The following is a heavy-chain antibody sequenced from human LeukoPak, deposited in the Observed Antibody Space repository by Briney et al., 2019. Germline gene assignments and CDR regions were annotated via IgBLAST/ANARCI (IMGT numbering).Heavy chain of an antibody. D-gene: IGHD3-16*01. Sequence: GGSLRLSCAASGFTFSSYAMSWVRQAPGKGLEWVANIKQDGSEKYYVDSVKGRFTISRDNAKNSLYLQMNSLRAEDTAVYYCARDKGGPYEPWGQGTLVTVSS. CDR2: IKQDGSEK. CDR1: GFTFSSYA. V-gene: IGHV3-7*01. J-gene: IGHJ5*02. CDR3: ARDKGGPYEP.